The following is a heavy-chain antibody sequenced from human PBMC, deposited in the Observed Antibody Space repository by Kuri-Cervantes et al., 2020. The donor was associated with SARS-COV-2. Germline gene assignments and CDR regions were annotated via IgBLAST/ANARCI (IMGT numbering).Heavy chain of an antibody. CDR2: MNPNSGNT. Sequence: ASVKVSCKASGYTFTSYDINWVRQATGQGLEWMGWMNPNSGNTGYAQKFQGRATMTRDTSISTAYMELSRLRSDDTAVYYCARGITIFGVAYYYYGMDVWGQGTTVTVSS. CDR1: GYTFTSYD. CDR3: ARGITIFGVAYYYYGMDV. D-gene: IGHD3-3*01. V-gene: IGHV1-8*01. J-gene: IGHJ6*02.